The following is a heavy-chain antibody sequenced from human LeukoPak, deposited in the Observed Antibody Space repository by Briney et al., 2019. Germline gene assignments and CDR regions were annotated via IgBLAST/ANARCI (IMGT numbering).Heavy chain of an antibody. CDR2: ISPDGSEK. J-gene: IGHJ4*02. D-gene: IGHD1-26*01. CDR3: ATDLNHDSGG. V-gene: IGHV3-7*01. Sequence: GGSLRLSCATSGFSFIGTWMTWVRQAPGKGLECTTNISPDGSEKYYLDSVKGRFTVSRDNAKKLVYLQMNSLRVEDTAIYFCATDLNHDSGGWGQGTLVTVSS. CDR1: GFSFIGTW.